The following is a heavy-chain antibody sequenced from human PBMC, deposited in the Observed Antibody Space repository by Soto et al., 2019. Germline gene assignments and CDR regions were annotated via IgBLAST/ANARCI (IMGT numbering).Heavy chain of an antibody. J-gene: IGHJ4*02. Sequence: DVQLLESGGGLVQPEGSLRLSCAASGFTFSSYAMGWVRQGPGKGLEWVAVVSIGGSTHYAGSVRGRFTISRDNSKNTLSLQMNSLTAEYSAVYFCAKRRGAGGHFDYWGQGALVTVSS. CDR3: AKRRGAGGHFDY. CDR2: VSIGGST. D-gene: IGHD2-15*01. V-gene: IGHV3-23*01. CDR1: GFTFSSYA.